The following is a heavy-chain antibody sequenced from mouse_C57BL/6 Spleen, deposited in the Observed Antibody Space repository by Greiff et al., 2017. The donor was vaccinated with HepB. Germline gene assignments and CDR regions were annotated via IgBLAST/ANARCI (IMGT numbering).Heavy chain of an antibody. CDR1: GYTFTEYT. CDR3: ARHAIYGNSWFAY. CDR2: FYPGSGSI. J-gene: IGHJ3*01. D-gene: IGHD2-1*01. V-gene: IGHV1-62-2*01. Sequence: VKVVESGSELVKPGASVKLSCKASGYTFTEYTIHWVKQRSGQGLEWIGWFYPGSGSIKYNEKFKDKATLTADKSSSTVYMELSRLTSEDSAVYFCARHAIYGNSWFAYWGQGTLVTVSA.